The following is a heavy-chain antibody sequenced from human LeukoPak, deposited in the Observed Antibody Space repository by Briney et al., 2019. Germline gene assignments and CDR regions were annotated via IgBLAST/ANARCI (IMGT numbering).Heavy chain of an antibody. V-gene: IGHV4-34*01. CDR3: ARVVLLWFGDCYFDY. J-gene: IGHJ4*02. CDR1: GGSFSGYY. Sequence: SETLSLTCAVYGGSFSGYYWSWIPHPPGKGLEWIGEINHSGSTNYNPSLKSRVTISVDTSKNQFSLKLSSVTDADTAVYYCARVVLLWFGDCYFDYWGQGTLVTVSS. D-gene: IGHD3-10*01. CDR2: INHSGST.